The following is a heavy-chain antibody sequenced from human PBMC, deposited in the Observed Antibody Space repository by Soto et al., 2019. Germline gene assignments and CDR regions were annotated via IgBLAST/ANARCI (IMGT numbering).Heavy chain of an antibody. Sequence: SQTLSLTCAISGDSVSSNSAAWNWIRQSPSRGLEWLGRTYYRSKWYNDYAVSVKSRITINPDTSKNQFSLQLNSVTPEDTAVYYCARDWRDYYDSSGYYDYWGQGTLVTVSS. CDR1: GDSVSSNSAA. CDR3: ARDWRDYYDSSGYYDY. D-gene: IGHD3-22*01. V-gene: IGHV6-1*01. J-gene: IGHJ4*02. CDR2: TYYRSKWYN.